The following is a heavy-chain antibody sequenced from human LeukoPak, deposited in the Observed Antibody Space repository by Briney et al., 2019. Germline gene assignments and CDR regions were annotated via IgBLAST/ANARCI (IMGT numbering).Heavy chain of an antibody. J-gene: IGHJ6*02. Sequence: GGSLRLSCAASGFTFSSYAMSWVRQAPGEGLEWVSAISGSGGSTYYADSVTGRFTICKDNSTNTPYLQMNSLRAQDTAVYYCANRLDYYYDSSGYYGAYGMDVWGQGTTVTVSS. CDR3: ANRLDYYYDSSGYYGAYGMDV. CDR1: GFTFSSYA. D-gene: IGHD3-22*01. CDR2: ISGSGGST. V-gene: IGHV3-23*01.